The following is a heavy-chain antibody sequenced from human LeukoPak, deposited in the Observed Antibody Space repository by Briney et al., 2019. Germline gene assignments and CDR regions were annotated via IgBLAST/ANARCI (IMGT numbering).Heavy chain of an antibody. D-gene: IGHD3-22*01. CDR1: GGSLSSSSYY. V-gene: IGHV4-39*02. Sequence: SETLSLTCTVSGGSLSSSSYYWGWIRQPPGKGLEWIGSIYYSGSTYYNPSLKSRVTISVDTSKNQFSLKLSSVTAADTAVYYCARDSSGYYYLDAFDIWGQGTMVTVSS. CDR3: ARDSSGYYYLDAFDI. J-gene: IGHJ3*02. CDR2: IYYSGST.